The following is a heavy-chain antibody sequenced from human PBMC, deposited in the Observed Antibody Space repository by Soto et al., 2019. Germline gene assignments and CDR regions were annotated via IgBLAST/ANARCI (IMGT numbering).Heavy chain of an antibody. D-gene: IGHD6-6*01. CDR1: GYTFTGYY. CDR2: INPNSGGT. V-gene: IGHV1-2*04. CDR3: AIGSSSIAARTAYNDY. J-gene: IGHJ4*02. Sequence: ASVKVSCKASGYTFTGYYMHWVRQAPGQGLEWMGWINPNSGGTNYAQKFQGWVTMTRDTSISTAYMELSRLRSDDTAVYYCAIGSSSIAARTAYNDYWGQGTLVTVSS.